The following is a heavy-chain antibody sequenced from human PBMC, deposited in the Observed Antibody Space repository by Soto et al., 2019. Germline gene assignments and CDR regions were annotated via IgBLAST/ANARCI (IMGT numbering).Heavy chain of an antibody. CDR1: GGSINSYY. CDR2: VSSTGST. D-gene: IGHD3-22*01. CDR3: ARFSPPRKSYDSNPGWFDP. Sequence: SETLSLTCTVSGGSINSYYWTWIRQSPGKGLEWIGYVSSTGSTNYNPSLKSRVILSLDTSTSEVSLSLTSVTAADAAVYFCARFSPPRKSYDSNPGWFDPWGQGIMVTVSS. J-gene: IGHJ5*02. V-gene: IGHV4-59*01.